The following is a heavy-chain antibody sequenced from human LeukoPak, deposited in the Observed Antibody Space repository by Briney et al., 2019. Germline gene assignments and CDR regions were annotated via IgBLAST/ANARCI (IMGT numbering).Heavy chain of an antibody. D-gene: IGHD6-13*01. Sequence: GGSLRLSCAASGFDFSSYAMTWVRQAPGKGLEWLSTISGTGGFTYYADSVQGRFTISRDNSKNTLYLQMNSLRAEDTAVYYCATSSSWYPRESDYGMDVWGQGTTVTVSS. CDR3: ATSSSWYPRESDYGMDV. CDR2: ISGTGGFT. CDR1: GFDFSSYA. V-gene: IGHV3-23*01. J-gene: IGHJ6*02.